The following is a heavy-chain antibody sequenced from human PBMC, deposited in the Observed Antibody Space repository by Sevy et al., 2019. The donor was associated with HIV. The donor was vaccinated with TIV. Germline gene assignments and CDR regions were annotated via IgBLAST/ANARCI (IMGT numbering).Heavy chain of an antibody. D-gene: IGHD3-10*01. CDR1: GYTFTSYD. CDR3: ARLSGGD. V-gene: IGHV1-8*01. Sequence: ASVKVSCKASGYTFTSYDINWVRQATGQGLEWMGWMSPKSGKTGYAQRFQGRVTMTRNTSISTAYMEVSSLRSEDTAVYYCARLSGGDWGQGTLVTVSS. J-gene: IGHJ4*02. CDR2: MSPKSGKT.